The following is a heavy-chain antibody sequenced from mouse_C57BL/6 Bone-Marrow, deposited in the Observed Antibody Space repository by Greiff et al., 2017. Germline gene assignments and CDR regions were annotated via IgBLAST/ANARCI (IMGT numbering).Heavy chain of an antibody. D-gene: IGHD1-1*01. Sequence: VQLQESGAELVKPGASVKLSCKASGYTFTESTIHWVKQRSGQGLEWIGWFYPGSGSIKYNEKFKDKATLTADKSSSTVYMELSRLTSEDSAVYLCARHEGGYYGLAWFAYWGQGTLVTVSA. J-gene: IGHJ3*01. V-gene: IGHV1-62-2*01. CDR2: FYPGSGSI. CDR3: ARHEGGYYGLAWFAY. CDR1: GYTFTEST.